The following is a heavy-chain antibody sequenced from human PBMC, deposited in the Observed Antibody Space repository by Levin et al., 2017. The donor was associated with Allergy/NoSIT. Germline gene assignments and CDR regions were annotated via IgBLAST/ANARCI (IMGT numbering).Heavy chain of an antibody. V-gene: IGHV4-39*01. CDR3: ARHCTGNTCYYYYYYGLGV. CDR1: GGSISTSTFY. J-gene: IGHJ6*02. D-gene: IGHD2-8*02. CDR2: VFYNGST. Sequence: SETLSLTCTFSGGSISTSTFYWAWIRQPPGKGLEWIGSVFYNGSTWYNPSLKSRVTISVDTSKNQFSLKLHSMTAADTAVYFCARHCTGNTCYYYYYYGLGVWGPGTTVTVSS.